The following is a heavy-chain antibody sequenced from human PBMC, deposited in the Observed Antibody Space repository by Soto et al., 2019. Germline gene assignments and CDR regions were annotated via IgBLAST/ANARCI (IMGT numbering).Heavy chain of an antibody. V-gene: IGHV3-23*01. CDR3: ARAQPTYSSSYFDY. Sequence: EVQLLESGGALVHLGGSRSPSCAPSGFTFRAIPLGWAAQPPGRGREWVSTLSGGGDDPYYTGSVKGRFTISRDNSKNTLYLQMSSLRAEDTAVYYCARAQPTYSSSYFDYWGQGTLVAVSS. D-gene: IGHD6-6*01. CDR2: LSGGGDDP. CDR1: GFTFRAIP. J-gene: IGHJ4*02.